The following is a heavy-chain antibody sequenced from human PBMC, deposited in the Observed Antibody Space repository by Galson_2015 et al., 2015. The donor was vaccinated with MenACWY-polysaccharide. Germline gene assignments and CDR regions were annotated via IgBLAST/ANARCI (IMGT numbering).Heavy chain of an antibody. V-gene: IGHV3-48*01. J-gene: IGHJ4*02. CDR2: ISSGSSTI. CDR1: GFTFSSYT. Sequence: SLRLSCAASGFTFSSYTMNWVRQAPGKGLEWLSYISSGSSTIYYPDSVKGRFTISRDNAKNSLYLQMNSLRAEDTAVYYCARGRLDYWSQGTLVTVSS. CDR3: ARGRLDY.